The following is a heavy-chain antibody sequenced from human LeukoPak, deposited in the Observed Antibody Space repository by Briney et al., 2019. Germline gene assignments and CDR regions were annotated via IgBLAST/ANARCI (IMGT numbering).Heavy chain of an antibody. CDR1: GYTFTSYG. CDR3: AVLDSSGYYLYY. V-gene: IGHV1-69*13. J-gene: IGHJ4*02. D-gene: IGHD3-22*01. CDR2: IIPIFGTA. Sequence: GASVKVSCKASGYTFTSYGISWVRQAPGQGLEWMGGIIPIFGTANYAQKFQGRVTITADESTSTAYMELSSLRSEDTAVYYCAVLDSSGYYLYYWGQGTLVTVSS.